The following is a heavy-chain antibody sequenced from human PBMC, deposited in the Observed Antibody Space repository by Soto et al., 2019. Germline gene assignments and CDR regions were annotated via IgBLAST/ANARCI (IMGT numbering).Heavy chain of an antibody. CDR3: ARIRVGATLFDY. Sequence: SETLSLTCTVSGGSISSSSYYWGWIRQPPGKGLEWIGSIYYSGSTYYNPSLKSRVTISVDTSKNQLSLKLSSVTAADTAVYYCARIRVGATLFDYWGQGTLVTVSS. J-gene: IGHJ4*02. CDR2: IYYSGST. D-gene: IGHD1-26*01. CDR1: GGSISSSSYY. V-gene: IGHV4-39*07.